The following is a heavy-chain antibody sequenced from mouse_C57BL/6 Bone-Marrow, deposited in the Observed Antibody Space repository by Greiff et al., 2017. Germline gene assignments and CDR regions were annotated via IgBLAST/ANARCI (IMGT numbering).Heavy chain of an antibody. CDR1: GYTFTSYW. J-gene: IGHJ3*01. CDR2: IDPSASYT. V-gene: IGHV1-59*01. Sequence: QVQLQQPGAELVRPGTSVKLSCKASGYTFTSYWMHWVKQRPGQGLEWIGVIDPSASYTNYNQKFKGKATLTVDTSSSTADMQLSSLTSEDSAVYYCARKGSFAYWGQGTLVTVSA. CDR3: ARKGSFAY.